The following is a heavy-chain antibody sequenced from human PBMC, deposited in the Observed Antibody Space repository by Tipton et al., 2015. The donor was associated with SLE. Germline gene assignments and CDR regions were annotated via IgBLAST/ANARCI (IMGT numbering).Heavy chain of an antibody. CDR1: GGSISSHY. J-gene: IGHJ4*02. Sequence: TLSLTCTVPGGSISSHYWSWIRQPPGRGLEWIGYIYYSGSTNYKPSLESRVTISVDTSKNQFSLKLSSVTAADTAVYYCARALEMNYFDYWGQGTLVTVSS. V-gene: IGHV4-59*11. D-gene: IGHD5-24*01. CDR3: ARALEMNYFDY. CDR2: IYYSGST.